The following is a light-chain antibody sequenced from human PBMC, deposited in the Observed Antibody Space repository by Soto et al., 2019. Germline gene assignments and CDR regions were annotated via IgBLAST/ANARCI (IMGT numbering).Light chain of an antibody. CDR2: GAS. J-gene: IGKJ1*01. V-gene: IGKV3-20*01. CDR1: QSVDSTF. Sequence: EVVLTQSPGSLSLSPGQRATLSCRASQSVDSTFFAWYQKKPGQAPRLLIYGASKRATGIPDRFSGSGSGTDFTIIISRVEPEVFAVYYCQQYMSSVTFGQGTKVEIK. CDR3: QQYMSSVT.